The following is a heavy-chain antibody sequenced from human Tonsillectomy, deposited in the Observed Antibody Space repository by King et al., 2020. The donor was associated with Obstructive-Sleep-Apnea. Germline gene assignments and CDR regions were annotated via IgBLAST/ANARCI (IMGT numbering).Heavy chain of an antibody. CDR1: GFTLSSHA. V-gene: IGHV3-30-3*01. CDR2: ISSDESNE. CDR3: ASQGAWYFDL. Sequence: VQLVESGGGVVQPGRSLRLSCAASGFTLSSHAMHWVRQAPGKGLEGVALISSDESNEHYSDSVKGRFTISRDVSSNTLYLQMNSLRPEDTAVYYCASQGAWYFDLWGRGTLVTVSS. D-gene: IGHD3-16*01. J-gene: IGHJ2*01.